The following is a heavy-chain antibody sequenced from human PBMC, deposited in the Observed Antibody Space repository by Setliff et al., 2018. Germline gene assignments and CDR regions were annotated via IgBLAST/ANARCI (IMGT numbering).Heavy chain of an antibody. CDR3: ARDVFPYHYEGAFDI. D-gene: IGHD3-22*01. V-gene: IGHV1-46*01. CDR1: GYTFTSHY. CDR2: INPSSGRT. Sequence: SVKVSCKASGYTFTSHYMHWVRQAPGLGLEWMGTINPSSGRTSYAQKFQGRVTMNRDTSTSTVYMDMSSLRSEDTAVYYCARDVFPYHYEGAFDIWGQGTMVTVSS. J-gene: IGHJ3*02.